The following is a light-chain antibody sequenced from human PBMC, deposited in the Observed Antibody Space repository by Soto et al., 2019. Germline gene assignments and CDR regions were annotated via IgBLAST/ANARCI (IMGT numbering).Light chain of an antibody. CDR1: QSVSSN. Sequence: EIVMTQSPATLSVSPGERATLSCRASQSVSSNLAWYQQKPGQAPRLLIYGASTRATGIPDRFIGSGSGTEFTLTISSLQSEDFAVYYCHQYNNWPPWTFGQGTKVEIK. CDR2: GAS. J-gene: IGKJ1*01. CDR3: HQYNNWPPWT. V-gene: IGKV3-15*01.